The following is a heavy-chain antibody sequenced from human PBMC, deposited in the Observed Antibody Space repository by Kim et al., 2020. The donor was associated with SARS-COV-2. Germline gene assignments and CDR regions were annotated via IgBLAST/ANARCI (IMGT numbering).Heavy chain of an antibody. CDR1: GGSISSYY. CDR3: ARDQEIETYSGYDERGNYYYGMDV. D-gene: IGHD5-12*01. J-gene: IGHJ6*02. Sequence: SETLSLTCTVSGGSISSYYWSWIRQPPGKGLEWIGYIYYSGSTNYNPSLKSRVTISVDTSKNQFSLKLSSVTAADTAVYYCARDQEIETYSGYDERGNYYYGMDVWGQGTTVTVSS. CDR2: IYYSGST. V-gene: IGHV4-59*01.